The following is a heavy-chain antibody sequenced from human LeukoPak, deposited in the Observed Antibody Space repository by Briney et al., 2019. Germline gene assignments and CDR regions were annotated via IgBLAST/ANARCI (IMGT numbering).Heavy chain of an antibody. J-gene: IGHJ4*02. CDR2: INPSGGST. V-gene: IGHV1-46*01. CDR3: ASLPPRCSGGSCYSY. CDR1: GYTFTSYY. Sequence: ASVKVSCKASGYTFTSYYMHWVRQAPGQGLEWMGIINPSGGSTSYPQKFQGRVTMTRDMSTSTVYMELSSLRSEDTAVYYCASLPPRCSGGSCYSYWGQGTLVTVSS. D-gene: IGHD2-15*01.